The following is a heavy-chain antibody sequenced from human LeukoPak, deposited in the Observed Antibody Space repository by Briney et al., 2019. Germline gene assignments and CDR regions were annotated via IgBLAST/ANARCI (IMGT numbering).Heavy chain of an antibody. CDR1: GGSFSVYY. V-gene: IGHV4-34*01. Sequence: SETLSLTCAVYGGSFSVYYWSWIRQPPGKGLEWIGEINNSGSTNYNPSLKSRVTISVDTSKNQFSLKLSSVTAADTAVYYCARDPIVGAPVLAFDIWGQGTMVTVSS. D-gene: IGHD1-26*01. CDR2: INNSGST. CDR3: ARDPIVGAPVLAFDI. J-gene: IGHJ3*02.